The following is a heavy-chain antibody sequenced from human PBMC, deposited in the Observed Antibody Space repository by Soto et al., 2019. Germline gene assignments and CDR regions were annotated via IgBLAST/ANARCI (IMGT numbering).Heavy chain of an antibody. CDR1: GGTFSSYA. Sequence: GASVKVSCKVSGGTFSSYAISWVRQAPGQGLEWMGGIIPIFGTANYAQKFQGRVTITADESTSTAYMELSSLRSEDTAVYYCAREVVPAAMSWFDPWGQGTLVTVSS. CDR2: IIPIFGTA. J-gene: IGHJ5*02. CDR3: AREVVPAAMSWFDP. D-gene: IGHD2-2*01. V-gene: IGHV1-69*13.